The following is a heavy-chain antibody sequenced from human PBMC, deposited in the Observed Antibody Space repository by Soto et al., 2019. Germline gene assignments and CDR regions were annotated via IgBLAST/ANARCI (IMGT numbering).Heavy chain of an antibody. CDR1: GFTFSTYT. CDR3: ARGSWGGDGTDV. J-gene: IGHJ6*02. CDR2: ISSSSRDI. Sequence: GGSLRLSCAASGFTFSTYTINWVRQAPGKGLEWVASISSSSRDIFYADSVKDRFTISRDNANSSVDLQMNSLRVGDTAIYYCARGSWGGDGTDVWGQGTTVTASS. V-gene: IGHV3-21*01. D-gene: IGHD3-16*01.